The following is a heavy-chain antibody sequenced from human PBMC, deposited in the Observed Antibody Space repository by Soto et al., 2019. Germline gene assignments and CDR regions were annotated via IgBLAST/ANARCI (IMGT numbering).Heavy chain of an antibody. V-gene: IGHV1-3*01. CDR2: INAGNGNT. CDR3: ARSVVVPAAPDY. J-gene: IGHJ4*02. Sequence: QVQLVQSGAEVKKPGASVKVSCKASGYTFTSYAMHWVRQAPGQRLEWMGWINAGNGNTKYSQKFQGKVTITWDTSASTAYMELSSLRSEDTAVYYCARSVVVPAAPDYWGQGTLVTVSS. CDR1: GYTFTSYA. D-gene: IGHD2-2*01.